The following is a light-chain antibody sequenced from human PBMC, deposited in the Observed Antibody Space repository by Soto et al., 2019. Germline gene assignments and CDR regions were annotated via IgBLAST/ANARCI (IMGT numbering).Light chain of an antibody. Sequence: DIQMTQSPSSLSASVGDRVTITCRAIHSIINYLNWYQQKPDKAPKLLIYAASGLQGGVPSRFSGSGSGTDFTLTISSLQPEDFATYYCQQSYSTPITFGHGTRLEIK. CDR2: AAS. CDR1: HSIINY. V-gene: IGKV1-39*01. J-gene: IGKJ5*01. CDR3: QQSYSTPIT.